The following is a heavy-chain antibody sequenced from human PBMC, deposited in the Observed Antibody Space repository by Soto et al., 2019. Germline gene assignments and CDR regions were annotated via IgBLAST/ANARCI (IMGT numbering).Heavy chain of an antibody. D-gene: IGHD3-22*01. V-gene: IGHV3-21*01. Sequence: EVQLVESGGGLVKPGGSLRLSCAASGFTFSSYSMNWVRQAPGKGLEWVSSISSSSSYIYYADSVKGRFTISRDNAKNSLYLQMNRLRAEDTAVYYCARVQYYYDSSRVYYFDYWGQGTLVTVSS. CDR1: GFTFSSYS. J-gene: IGHJ4*02. CDR3: ARVQYYYDSSRVYYFDY. CDR2: ISSSSSYI.